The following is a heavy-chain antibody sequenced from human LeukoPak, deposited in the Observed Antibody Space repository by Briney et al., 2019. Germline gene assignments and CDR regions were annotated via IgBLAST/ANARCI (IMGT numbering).Heavy chain of an antibody. V-gene: IGHV4-4*07. CDR1: GGSFSNYF. J-gene: IGHJ6*03. Sequence: SETLSLTCSVSGGSFSNYFWSWVRQPAGKGLEWIGRIYPSGNTNYNPSLKSRVTISVDTSKNQFSLKLSSVTAADTAVYYCASVSGYDLAYYYYYMDVWGKGTTVTVSS. CDR3: ASVSGYDLAYYYYYMDV. D-gene: IGHD5-12*01. CDR2: IYPSGNT.